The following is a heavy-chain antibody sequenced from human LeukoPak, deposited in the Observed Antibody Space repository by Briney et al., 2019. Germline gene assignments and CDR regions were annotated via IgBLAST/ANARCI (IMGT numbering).Heavy chain of an antibody. V-gene: IGHV3-30*04. CDR1: GFTFSNYA. J-gene: IGHJ3*02. D-gene: IGHD6-19*01. Sequence: GGSLRLSCAASGFTFSNYAMHWVRQAPGKGLEWVAVISYDGSQKYHADSVKGRFTISRDNSKNTLFLQMNSLRPEDTAVYYCATEQWLDGNAFDIWGKGTMVTVSS. CDR3: ATEQWLDGNAFDI. CDR2: ISYDGSQK.